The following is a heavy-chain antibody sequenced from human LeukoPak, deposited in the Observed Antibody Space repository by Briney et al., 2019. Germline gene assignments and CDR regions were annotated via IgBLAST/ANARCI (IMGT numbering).Heavy chain of an antibody. CDR2: IYPGDSDT. V-gene: IGHV5-51*01. CDR1: GYSFTSYW. J-gene: IGHJ4*02. D-gene: IGHD5-12*01. CDR3: ARHSFSGYGLPYYFDY. Sequence: KFGESLKISCKGSGYSFTSYWIGWVRQMPGKGLEWMGIIYPGDSDTRYSPSFQGQVTISADKSISTAYLQWSSLKASDTAMYYCARHSFSGYGLPYYFDYWGQGTLVTVSS.